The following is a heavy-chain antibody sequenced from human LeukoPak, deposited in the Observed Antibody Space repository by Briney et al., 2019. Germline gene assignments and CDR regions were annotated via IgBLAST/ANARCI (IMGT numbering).Heavy chain of an antibody. J-gene: IGHJ4*02. CDR2: IYSGGTT. Sequence: GRSLRLSCAASEFTVSSKSMSWVRQAPGKGLEWVSIIYSGGTTYYADSVKGQFTISRDNSKNTLYLQMNSLGAEDTAVYYCARHIVGASAGFDYWGQGTLVTVSS. V-gene: IGHV3-53*01. CDR1: EFTVSSKS. CDR3: ARHIVGASAGFDY. D-gene: IGHD1-26*01.